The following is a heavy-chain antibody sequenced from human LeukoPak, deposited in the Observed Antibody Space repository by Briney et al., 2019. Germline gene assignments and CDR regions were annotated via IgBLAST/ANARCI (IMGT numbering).Heavy chain of an antibody. D-gene: IGHD3-22*01. Sequence: GESLKISCQGSGYTFSNYWIAWVRQKPGKGLEWMGIIYPGDSDTKYSPSFQGQVAISTDKSISTAYLQWSSLKAADTAMYYCARRASGYYFDYWGQGTLVTVSS. V-gene: IGHV5-51*01. CDR2: IYPGDSDT. CDR1: GYTFSNYW. CDR3: ARRASGYYFDY. J-gene: IGHJ4*02.